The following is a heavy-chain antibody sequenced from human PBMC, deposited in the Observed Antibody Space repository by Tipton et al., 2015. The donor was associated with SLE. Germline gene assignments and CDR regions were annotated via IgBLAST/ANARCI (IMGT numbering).Heavy chain of an antibody. J-gene: IGHJ2*01. CDR2: ISGSGGST. CDR3: ARDQRVAAAVRYFDL. Sequence: SLRLSCAASGFTFSSYAMSWVRQAPGKGLEWVSAISGSGGSTYYADSVKGRFTISRDNSKNTLYLQMNSLRAEDTAVYYCARDQRVAAAVRYFDLWGRGTLVTVSS. D-gene: IGHD6-13*01. V-gene: IGHV3-23*01. CDR1: GFTFSSYA.